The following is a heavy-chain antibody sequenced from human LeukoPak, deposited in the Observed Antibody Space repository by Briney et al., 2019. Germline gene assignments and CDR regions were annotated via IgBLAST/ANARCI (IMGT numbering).Heavy chain of an antibody. CDR3: ARDRGSSGWYEFDY. CDR1: GFTSSSYW. Sequence: GGSLRLSCAASGFTSSSYWMSWVRQAPGKGLEWVTNIKQDGSEKYYVDSVKGRFTISRDNAKNSLYLQMNSLRAEDTAVYYCARDRGSSGWYEFDYWGQGTLVTVSS. D-gene: IGHD6-19*01. J-gene: IGHJ4*02. CDR2: IKQDGSEK. V-gene: IGHV3-7*01.